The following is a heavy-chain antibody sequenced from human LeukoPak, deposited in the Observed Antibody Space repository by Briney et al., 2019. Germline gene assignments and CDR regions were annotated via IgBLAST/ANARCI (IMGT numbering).Heavy chain of an antibody. CDR3: AGDTSSGSRPDAFDI. J-gene: IGHJ3*02. D-gene: IGHD1-26*01. V-gene: IGHV3-48*02. CDR1: GFTFSSYS. CDR2: ISSSSSTM. Sequence: PGGSLRLSCAASGFTFSSYSMNWVRQAPGKGLEWVSYISSSSSTMYYADSVKGRFTISRDNAKNSLYLQMNSLRDEDTAVYYCAGDTSSGSRPDAFDIWGQGTMVTVSS.